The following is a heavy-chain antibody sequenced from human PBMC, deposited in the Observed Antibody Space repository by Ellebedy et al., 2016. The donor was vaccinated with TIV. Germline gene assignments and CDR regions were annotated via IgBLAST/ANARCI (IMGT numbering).Heavy chain of an antibody. CDR2: ITGSGDGGRT. CDR3: AGRSGTYSDAFDI. Sequence: GGSLRLXCAASGFSFDDYAMSWVRQAPGKGLEWLSAITGSGDGGRTYSADSVKGRFTISRDNSKNTLYLQMNSLRAEDTAVYYCAGRSGTYSDAFDIWGQGTMVTVSS. J-gene: IGHJ3*02. V-gene: IGHV3-23*01. D-gene: IGHD1-26*01. CDR1: GFSFDDYA.